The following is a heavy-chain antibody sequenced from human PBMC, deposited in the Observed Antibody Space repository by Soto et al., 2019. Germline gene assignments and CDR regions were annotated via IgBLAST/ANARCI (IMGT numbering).Heavy chain of an antibody. CDR3: ARDLPYRYSSGWYDY. Sequence: GGSLRLSCSASGFTFNSYAMHWVRQAPGKGLEWVSGMGGSNDDTYYADSVKGRFTISRDNSKNTLFLQMNSLRAEDTAVYYCARDLPYRYSSGWYDYWGQGTLVTVSS. CDR1: GFTFNSYA. J-gene: IGHJ4*02. D-gene: IGHD6-19*01. V-gene: IGHV3-23*01. CDR2: MGGSNDDT.